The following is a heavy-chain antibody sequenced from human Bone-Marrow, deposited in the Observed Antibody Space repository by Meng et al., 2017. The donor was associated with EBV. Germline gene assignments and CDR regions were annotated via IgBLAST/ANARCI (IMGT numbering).Heavy chain of an antibody. D-gene: IGHD6-19*01. V-gene: IGHV1-69*06. J-gene: IGHJ5*02. CDR3: ARDGIAVPGGSNWFDP. CDR2: FLPILGAA. CDR1: GDIFPNLA. Sequence: VKLGHYGAEVKKPGSSVTVSCKAPGDIFPNLAYTWVRQVPGKGLEWMGGFLPILGAANYAQKFQGRLTITAEKSTTTAFMELRSLRVDDTAVYFCARDGIAVPGGSNWFDPWGQGTLVTVSS.